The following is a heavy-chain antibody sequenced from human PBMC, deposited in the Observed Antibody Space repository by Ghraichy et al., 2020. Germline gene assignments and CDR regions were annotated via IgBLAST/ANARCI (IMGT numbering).Heavy chain of an antibody. CDR3: ARVWQSGITPHLFDI. CDR1: GDSISNYY. D-gene: IGHD3-16*01. V-gene: IGHV4-4*07. CDR2: VYTTKNI. J-gene: IGHJ3*02. Sequence: SETLSLICTVSGDSISNYYWSWIRQSAGKGLEWIGRVYTTKNINYNPSLKSRVTMSVDTSGNHFSLKLSSLTAADTGVYYCARVWQSGITPHLFDIWGQGTMVTVSS.